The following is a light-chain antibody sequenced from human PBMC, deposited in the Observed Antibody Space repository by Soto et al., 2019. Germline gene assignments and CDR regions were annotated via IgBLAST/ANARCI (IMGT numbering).Light chain of an antibody. CDR2: QTS. CDR3: QQYNNWWT. V-gene: IGKV3-15*01. CDR1: QSISSSY. J-gene: IGKJ1*01. Sequence: EIVLTQSPGTLSLSPGKRATLSCRASQSISSSYLAWYQHRPGQAPRLLIYQTSTRATGIPARFSGSGSGTEFTLTINSLQSEDFAVYYCQQYNNWWTFGQGTKVDIK.